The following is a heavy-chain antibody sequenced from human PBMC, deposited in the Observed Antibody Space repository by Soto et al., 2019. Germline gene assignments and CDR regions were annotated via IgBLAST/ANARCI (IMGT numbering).Heavy chain of an antibody. CDR1: GFTFSSYA. CDR3: AGGSGYDILGGLNPFPLDFDY. V-gene: IGHV3-30-3*01. CDR2: ISYDGSKK. J-gene: IGHJ4*02. Sequence: QVQLVEYGGGVVQPGRYLRLSCAASGFTFSSYAMHWVRQAPGKGLEWVAVISYDGSKKYYADSVKGRFTISRDNSKNTLYSQISSLRAEDTAVHYCAGGSGYDILGGLNPFPLDFDYWAQATLVTGSS. D-gene: IGHD3-9*01.